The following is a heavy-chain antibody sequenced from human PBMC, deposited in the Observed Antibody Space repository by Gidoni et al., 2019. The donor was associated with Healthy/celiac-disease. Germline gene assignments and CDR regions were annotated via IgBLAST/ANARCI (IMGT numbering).Heavy chain of an antibody. CDR3: ARFRRYCSGGSCYSHAFDI. V-gene: IGHV4-34*01. CDR2: INHSGST. D-gene: IGHD2-15*01. Sequence: QVQLQQWGAGLLKPSETLSLTCAVYGGSFSGYSWSWIRQPPGKGLEWIGEINHSGSTNYNPSLKSRVTISVDTSKNQFSLKLSSVTAADTAVYYCARFRRYCSGGSCYSHAFDIWGQGTMVTVSS. J-gene: IGHJ3*02. CDR1: GGSFSGYS.